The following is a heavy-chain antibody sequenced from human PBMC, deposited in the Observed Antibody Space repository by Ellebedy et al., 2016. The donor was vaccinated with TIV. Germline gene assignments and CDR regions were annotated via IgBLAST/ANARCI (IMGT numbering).Heavy chain of an antibody. V-gene: IGHV3-23*01. CDR2: ISGNGGSS. D-gene: IGHD1-7*01. CDR1: GFNFSSYA. CDR3: AKVTWIGGNYNS. J-gene: IGHJ4*02. Sequence: GESLKISCAASGFNFSSYALTWVRQAPGKGLEWVSAISGNGGSSYYADSVKGRFTISRDNSRNTLYLQMNNLRAEDTAVYYCAKVTWIGGNYNSWGQGTPVTVSS.